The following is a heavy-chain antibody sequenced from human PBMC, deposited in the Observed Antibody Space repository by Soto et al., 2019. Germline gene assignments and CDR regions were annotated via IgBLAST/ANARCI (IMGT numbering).Heavy chain of an antibody. V-gene: IGHV4-39*01. Sequence: SETLSLTCTVSGGSISSSSYYWGWIRQPPGKGLEWIGSIYYSGSTYYNPSLKSRVTISADTSKNQFSLKLSSVTAADTAVYYCARSRYCSSTSCPKTIRPFDYWGQGTLVTVSS. J-gene: IGHJ4*02. D-gene: IGHD2-2*01. CDR2: IYYSGST. CDR1: GGSISSSSYY. CDR3: ARSRYCSSTSCPKTIRPFDY.